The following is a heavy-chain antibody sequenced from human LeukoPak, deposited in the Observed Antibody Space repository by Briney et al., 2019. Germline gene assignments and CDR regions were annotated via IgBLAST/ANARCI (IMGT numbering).Heavy chain of an antibody. Sequence: GGSLRLSCVASGFTFSSNYMSWVRQAPGKGPEWVSVIYSGGSTYYADSVKGRFTISRDNSKNTLYLQMNSLRAEDTAVYYCARDGGDDAFDIWGQGTMVTVSS. J-gene: IGHJ3*02. CDR2: IYSGGST. V-gene: IGHV3-53*01. CDR3: ARDGGDDAFDI. D-gene: IGHD6-25*01. CDR1: GFTFSSNY.